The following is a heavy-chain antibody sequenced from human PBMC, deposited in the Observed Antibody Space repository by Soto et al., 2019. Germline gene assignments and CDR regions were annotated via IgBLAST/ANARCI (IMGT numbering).Heavy chain of an antibody. CDR1: GGTFSSYA. V-gene: IGHV1-69*01. CDR2: IIPIFGTA. Sequence: QVQLVQSGAEVKKPGSSVKVSCKASGGTFSSYAISWVRQAPGQELEWMGGIIPIFGTANYAQKFQGRVTSTADESTSTAYMELSSLRSEDTAVYYCASLLGYCSGGSCWYYYYGMDVWGQGTTVTVSS. D-gene: IGHD2-15*01. CDR3: ASLLGYCSGGSCWYYYYGMDV. J-gene: IGHJ6*02.